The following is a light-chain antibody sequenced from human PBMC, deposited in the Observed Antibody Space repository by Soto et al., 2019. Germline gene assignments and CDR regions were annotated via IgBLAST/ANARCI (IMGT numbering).Light chain of an antibody. CDR2: KAS. CDR3: QQYNSYSPT. Sequence: DIQMTQSPSTLSASVGDRVTITCRASQSISTWLAWYQQEPGKAPKLLIHKASSLQSGVPSRFSGSGSGTDFTLTISSLHPDDFATYYGQQYNSYSPTFGHGTRVEIK. V-gene: IGKV1-5*03. CDR1: QSISTW. J-gene: IGKJ1*01.